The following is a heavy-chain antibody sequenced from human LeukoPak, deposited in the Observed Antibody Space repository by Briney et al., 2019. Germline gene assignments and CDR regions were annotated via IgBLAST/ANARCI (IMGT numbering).Heavy chain of an antibody. J-gene: IGHJ4*02. CDR1: GFTFSRDG. CDR3: ARLSGSFLDS. Sequence: GRSLRLSCAASGFTFSRDGMHWVRQAPGKGLEWVAVIWYDGSKKYYADSVKGRFTISRDNSKNTLYLQMNSLRAEDTAVYYCARLSGSFLDSWGQGTLVTVSS. CDR2: IWYDGSKK. D-gene: IGHD1-26*01. V-gene: IGHV3-33*01.